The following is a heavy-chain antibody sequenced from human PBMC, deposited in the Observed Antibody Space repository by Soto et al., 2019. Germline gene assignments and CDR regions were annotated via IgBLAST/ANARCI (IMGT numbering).Heavy chain of an antibody. V-gene: IGHV3-7*01. CDR3: ARDQSPRITIFGVVIIDYYYYMDV. CDR1: GFTFSSYW. Sequence: PGGSLRLSCAASGFTFSSYWMSWVRQAPGKGLEWVANIKQDGSEKYYVDSVKGRFTISRDNAKNSLYLQMNSLRAEDTAVYYCARDQSPRITIFGVVIIDYYYYMDVWGKGTTVTVSS. CDR2: IKQDGSEK. J-gene: IGHJ6*03. D-gene: IGHD3-3*01.